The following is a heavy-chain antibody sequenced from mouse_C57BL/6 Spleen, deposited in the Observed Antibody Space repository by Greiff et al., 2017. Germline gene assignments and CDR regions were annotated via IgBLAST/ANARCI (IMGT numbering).Heavy chain of an antibody. CDR2: IYPGDGGT. D-gene: IGHD1-1*02. CDR3: ESADYGKRHYAFDY. J-gene: IGHJ4*01. CDR1: GYAFSSYW. V-gene: IGHV1-80*01. Sequence: QVQLKQSGAELVKPGASVKISCKASGYAFSSYWMNWVKQRPGKGLEWIGQIYPGDGGTNYNGKFKGKATLTADKSSSTAYMQLSSLTSEDAAVYFCESADYGKRHYAFDYWGQGTTLTVSS.